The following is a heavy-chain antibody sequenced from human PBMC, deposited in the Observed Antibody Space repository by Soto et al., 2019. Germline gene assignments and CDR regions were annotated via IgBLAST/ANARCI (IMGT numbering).Heavy chain of an antibody. D-gene: IGHD3-3*01. CDR3: AIRITVVGLLIPAFDP. CDR2: INHPGGT. Sequence: QVHLQQWGAGLLKPSETLSLTCAVYGGSVNGDYWNWIRQPPGKGLEWIGEINHPGGTYYIPSLESRVALSVATSTNQFSLRLSSVTAADTAIYHCAIRITVVGLLIPAFDPWGQGTQVTVSS. J-gene: IGHJ5*02. V-gene: IGHV4-34*02. CDR1: GGSVNGDY.